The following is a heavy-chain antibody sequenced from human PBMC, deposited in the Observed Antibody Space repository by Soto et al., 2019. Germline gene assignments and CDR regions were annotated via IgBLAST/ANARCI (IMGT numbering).Heavy chain of an antibody. CDR3: ARGHYRYAMDV. CDR2: IYHNGST. Sequence: PSETLSLTCDVSGGSISTGGYSWNWIRQPPGKGLEWVGYIYHNGSTYDNPSLKSRVTMSVNRSKNQFSLNLTSVTAADTAVYFCARGHYRYAMDVWGQGTTVTVSS. J-gene: IGHJ6*02. V-gene: IGHV4-30-2*01. CDR1: GGSISTGGYS.